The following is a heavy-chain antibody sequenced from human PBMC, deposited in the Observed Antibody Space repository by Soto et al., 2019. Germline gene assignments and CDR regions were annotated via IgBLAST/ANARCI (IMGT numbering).Heavy chain of an antibody. Sequence: PGGSLRLSCAASGFTFSEYYMTWIRQTPGKGLEWVSYISSPGLTIYYANSVKGRFTVSRENAKNSLYLQMDGLRDDDTAVYYCARVRYSSGWKGALDYWGRGTLVTVSS. CDR2: ISSPGLTI. D-gene: IGHD6-19*01. J-gene: IGHJ4*02. CDR3: ARVRYSSGWKGALDY. V-gene: IGHV3-11*01. CDR1: GFTFSEYY.